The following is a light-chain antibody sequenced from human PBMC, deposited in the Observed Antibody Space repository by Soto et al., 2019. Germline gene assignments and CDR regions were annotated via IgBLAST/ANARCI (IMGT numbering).Light chain of an antibody. CDR1: QGIGRY. CDR3: HQRSNWPLT. V-gene: IGKV3-11*01. J-gene: IGKJ3*01. CDR2: DAS. Sequence: EIVLTQSPGTLSLFPGESATLSCRASQGIGRYLAWFQQKPGQPPRLLIYDASTRATGIPGRFSGSGSGTDFTLTISSLEPEDFAVYYCHQRSNWPLTFGPGTKVEI.